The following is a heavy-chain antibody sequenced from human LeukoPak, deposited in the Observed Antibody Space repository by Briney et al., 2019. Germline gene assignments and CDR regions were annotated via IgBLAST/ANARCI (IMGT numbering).Heavy chain of an antibody. CDR3: ARLEGGSGWSDY. V-gene: IGHV1-46*01. CDR1: GYTFTSYY. CDR2: INPSGGST. D-gene: IGHD6-19*01. Sequence: ASVTVSCTASGYTFTSYYMHWMRQAPGQGLEWMGIINPSGGSTSYAQKFQGRVTMTRDTSTSTVYMELSSLRSEDTAVYYGARLEGGSGWSDYWGQGTLVTVSS. J-gene: IGHJ4*02.